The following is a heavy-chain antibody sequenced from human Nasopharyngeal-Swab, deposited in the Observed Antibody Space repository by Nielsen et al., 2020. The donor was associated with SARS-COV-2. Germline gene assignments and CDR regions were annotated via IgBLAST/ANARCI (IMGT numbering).Heavy chain of an antibody. D-gene: IGHD5-12*01. V-gene: IGHV3-23*01. CDR2: VSGDVAHTT. CDR3: ARDGRIGYGVYLDY. J-gene: IGHJ4*02. CDR1: GFTFSAHA. Sequence: AESLRLSCAASGFTFSAHAMIWVRQAAGKGLEWVSAVSGDVAHTTYYADSVKGRFTISRDNSKNTLYLQMNGLRAEDAAIYYCARDGRIGYGVYLDYWGQGTPVTVSS.